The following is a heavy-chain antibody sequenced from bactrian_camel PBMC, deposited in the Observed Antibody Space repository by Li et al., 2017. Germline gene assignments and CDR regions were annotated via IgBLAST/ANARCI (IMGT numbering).Heavy chain of an antibody. CDR2: IDSDYST. CDR3: AASRRTPLGWQPGCSRTVVSTDFIY. CDR1: RYMYSAAC. V-gene: IGHV3S53*01. Sequence: HVQLVESGGGSAQAGGSLSLACAASRYMYSAACMGWFRQAPGKEREGVATIDSDYSTTYANSVKGRFTISKDTVNNTLYLQMDELKPEDTAMYVCAASRRTPLGWQPGCSRTVVSTDFIYWGRGTQVTVS. J-gene: IGHJ4*01. D-gene: IGHD5*01.